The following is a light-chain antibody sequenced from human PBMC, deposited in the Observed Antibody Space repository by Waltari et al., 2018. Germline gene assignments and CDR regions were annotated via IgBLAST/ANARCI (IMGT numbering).Light chain of an antibody. V-gene: IGKV3-20*01. CDR1: QSVSSSY. J-gene: IGKJ2*01. CDR3: QQYGSSPLYT. CDR2: GAS. Sequence: ARRVGTVCRSRWERAPYSYRASQSVSSSYLAWYQQKPGQAPRLLIYGASSTATGIPDMFSGSVSGTDFPITISRLEAEDVAVYYCQQYGSSPLYTFGHGTKLEIK.